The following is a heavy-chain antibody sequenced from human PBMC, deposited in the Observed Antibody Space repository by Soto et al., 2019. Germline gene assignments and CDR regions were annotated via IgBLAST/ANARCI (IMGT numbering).Heavy chain of an antibody. J-gene: IGHJ4*02. Sequence: QITLKESGPTLVKPTQTLTLTCTFSGFSLSTSGVGVGWIRQPPGKALEWLALIYWDDDKRYSPSLKSRLTSTKDASKNQVVLTMTNIDPVDTATYCCAHTRYSNYIFDYRGQGTLVTVSS. CDR3: AHTRYSNYIFDY. D-gene: IGHD4-4*01. CDR2: IYWDDDK. V-gene: IGHV2-5*02. CDR1: GFSLSTSGVG.